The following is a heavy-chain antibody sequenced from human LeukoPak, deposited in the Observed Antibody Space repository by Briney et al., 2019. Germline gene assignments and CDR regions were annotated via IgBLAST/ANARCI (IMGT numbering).Heavy chain of an antibody. D-gene: IGHD6-13*01. CDR1: GYAFTSYA. J-gene: IGHJ4*02. Sequence: GASVKVSCKASGYAFTSYAINWVRQAPGQGLEWMGWINTNTGNPTYAQGFRGRFAFSLDTSATTAYAQISSLTAEDTAVYYCARFSSNSLTLDYWGQGTLVTVSS. CDR2: INTNTGNP. V-gene: IGHV7-4-1*02. CDR3: ARFSSNSLTLDY.